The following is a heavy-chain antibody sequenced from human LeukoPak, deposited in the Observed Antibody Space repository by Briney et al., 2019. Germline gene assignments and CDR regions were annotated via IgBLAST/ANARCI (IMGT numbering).Heavy chain of an antibody. CDR3: AKVPRAPRSYSSGWYYYYYMDV. CDR1: GFTFSSYS. D-gene: IGHD6-19*01. J-gene: IGHJ6*03. CDR2: IKEDGSGK. Sequence: PGGSLRLSCAASGFTFSSYSMTWVRQAPGKGLEWVANIKEDGSGKNYVDSVKGRFTISRDNAKNSLYLQMNSLRAEDTAVYYCAKVPRAPRSYSSGWYYYYYMDVWGKGTTVTISS. V-gene: IGHV3-7*03.